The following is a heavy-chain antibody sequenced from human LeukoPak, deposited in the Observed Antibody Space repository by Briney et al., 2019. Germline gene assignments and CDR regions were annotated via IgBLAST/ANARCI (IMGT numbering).Heavy chain of an antibody. D-gene: IGHD5-12*01. Sequence: TLSLTCTVSGASISSGDSYWSWIRQPPGKGLEWIGYIYYRGSTYYNPSLKSRITMSVVTSKNQFSLNLSSVTAADTAVYYCARDRGGYDSIDYWGQGTLVTVSS. V-gene: IGHV4-30-4*01. CDR2: IYYRGST. J-gene: IGHJ4*02. CDR1: GASISSGDSY. CDR3: ARDRGGYDSIDY.